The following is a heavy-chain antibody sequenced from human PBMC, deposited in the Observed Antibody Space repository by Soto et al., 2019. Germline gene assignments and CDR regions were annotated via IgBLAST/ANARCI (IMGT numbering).Heavy chain of an antibody. CDR1: GFTFSDSY. V-gene: IGHV3-11*01. J-gene: IGHJ6*02. Sequence: GGSLRLSCAASGFTFSDSYMSWIRQAPGKGLEWISYITFSGNTVYYADSLKGRFTISRDNSKNTLYLQMSSLRADDTAVYYCAPMGVWGQGTTVTVSS. CDR2: ITFSGNTV. CDR3: APMGV.